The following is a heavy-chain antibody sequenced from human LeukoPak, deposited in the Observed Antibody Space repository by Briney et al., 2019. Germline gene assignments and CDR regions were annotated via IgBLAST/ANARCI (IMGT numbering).Heavy chain of an antibody. CDR3: VSFYETY. D-gene: IGHD2/OR15-2a*01. CDR1: GNYW. CDR2: INSDVSWT. V-gene: IGHV3-74*01. Sequence: GGSLRLSCAASGNYWMHWVRQAPGKGLVWVSHINSDVSWTSYADSVKGRFTISKDNAKNTVYRQMNSLRAEDTAVYYCVSFYETYWGRGTLVTVSS. J-gene: IGHJ4*02.